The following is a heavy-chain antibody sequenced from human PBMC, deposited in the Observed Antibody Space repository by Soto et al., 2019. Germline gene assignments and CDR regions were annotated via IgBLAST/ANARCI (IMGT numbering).Heavy chain of an antibody. D-gene: IGHD5-18*01. CDR1: GGSISSRDYY. CDR3: ARGGATAMDPYYYYYYGMDV. V-gene: IGHV4-30-4*01. J-gene: IGHJ6*02. CDR2: IYNSGST. Sequence: SETLSLTCTVSGGSISSRDYYWSWIRQPPGKGLEWIGHIYNSGSTYSNPSLNSRVIISVDTSKNQFSLKLSSVTAADTAVYYCARGGATAMDPYYYYYYGMDVWGQGTTVNVSS.